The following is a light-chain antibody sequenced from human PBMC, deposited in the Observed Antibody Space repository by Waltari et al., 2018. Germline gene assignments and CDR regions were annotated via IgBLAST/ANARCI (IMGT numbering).Light chain of an antibody. CDR2: AAS. CDR3: QQYYSIALN. J-gene: IGKJ4*01. Sequence: DIQMTQSPSSLSASVGDRVTITCRASQGISHSLAWYQHKPGPAPKVLLYAASRLESGVPSRFSGSGSGTDFTLTISSLQPEELATDYCQQYYSIALNFGGGTKVEIK. CDR1: QGISHS. V-gene: IGKV1-NL1*01.